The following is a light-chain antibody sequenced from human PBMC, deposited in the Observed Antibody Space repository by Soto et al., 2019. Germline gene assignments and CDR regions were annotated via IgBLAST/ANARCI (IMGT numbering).Light chain of an antibody. CDR3: QQYDNLYT. V-gene: IGKV1-33*01. CDR2: DAS. Sequence: DIQMTQSPSSLSASVGDRVTITCQASQAISNYLNWYQQKPGKAPKLLIYDASNLETGVPSRYSGSGSGTDFTFTTSSLQPEDIATYYCQQYDNLYTFGQGTKLEIK. CDR1: QAISNY. J-gene: IGKJ2*01.